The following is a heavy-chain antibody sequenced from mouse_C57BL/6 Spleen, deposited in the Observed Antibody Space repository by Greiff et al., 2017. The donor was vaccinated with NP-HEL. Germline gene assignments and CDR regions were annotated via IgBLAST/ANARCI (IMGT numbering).Heavy chain of an antibody. D-gene: IGHD1-1*01. CDR1: GFNIKDDY. J-gene: IGHJ3*01. V-gene: IGHV14-4*01. CDR2: IDPENGDT. CDR3: TLYYYGSSLAY. Sequence: VQLQQSGAELVRPGASAKLSCTASGFNIKDDYMHWVKQRPEQGLEWIGWIDPENGDTEYASKFQGKATITADTSSNTAYLQLSSLTSEDTAVYYCTLYYYGSSLAYWGQGTLVTVSA.